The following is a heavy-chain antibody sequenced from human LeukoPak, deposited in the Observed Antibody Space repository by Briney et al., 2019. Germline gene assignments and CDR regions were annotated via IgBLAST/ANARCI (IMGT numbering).Heavy chain of an antibody. CDR1: GGSISSYY. Sequence: SETLSLTCTASGGSISSYYWSWIRQPPGKGLEWIGYIYYSGSTNYNPSLKSRVTISVDTSKNQFSLKLSSVTAADTAVYYCARAVSGSYGHFQHWGQGTLVTVSS. CDR3: ARAVSGSYGHFQH. V-gene: IGHV4-59*01. J-gene: IGHJ1*01. D-gene: IGHD1-26*01. CDR2: IYYSGST.